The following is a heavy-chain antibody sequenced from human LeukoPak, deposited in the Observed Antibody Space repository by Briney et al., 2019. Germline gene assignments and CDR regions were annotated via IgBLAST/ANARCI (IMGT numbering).Heavy chain of an antibody. CDR1: GFTFSSYS. CDR2: ISSSSSYI. CDR3: ARNDWFGEFENWFDP. D-gene: IGHD3-10*01. Sequence: GGSLRLSCAASGFTFSSYSMNWVRQAPGKGPEWVSSISSSSSYIYYADSMKGRFTISRDNAKNSLYLQMNSLRAEDTAVYYCARNDWFGEFENWFDPWGQGTLVTVSS. V-gene: IGHV3-21*01. J-gene: IGHJ5*02.